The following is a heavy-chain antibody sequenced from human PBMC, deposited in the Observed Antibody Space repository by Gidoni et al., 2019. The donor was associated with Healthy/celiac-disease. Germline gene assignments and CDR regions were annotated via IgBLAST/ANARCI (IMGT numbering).Heavy chain of an antibody. CDR1: GGPLSSYA. D-gene: IGHD6-19*01. CDR2: IIPIFGTA. Sequence: QVQLVQCGAEVKQSGSSGKVSCKASGGPLSSYAISWVRKAPGQGLEWMGGIIPIFGTANYAQKFQGRVTITADESTSTAYMELSSLRSEDTAVYYCATLRGDSGWYGMDVWGQGTTVTVSS. J-gene: IGHJ6*02. CDR3: ATLRGDSGWYGMDV. V-gene: IGHV1-69*01.